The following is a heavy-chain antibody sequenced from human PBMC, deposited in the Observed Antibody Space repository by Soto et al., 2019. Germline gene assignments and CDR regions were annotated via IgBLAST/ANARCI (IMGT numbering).Heavy chain of an antibody. Sequence: EVQLVESGGGVVRPGGSLRLSCAASGFTFDDYGMSWVRQAPGKGLEWVSGINWNGGSTGYADSVKGRFTISRDNAKNSLYLQMNSLRAEDTALYHCARAGYCSSTSCYAYYYYYMDVWGKGTTVTVSS. CDR2: INWNGGST. D-gene: IGHD2-2*01. J-gene: IGHJ6*03. CDR3: ARAGYCSSTSCYAYYYYYMDV. CDR1: GFTFDDYG. V-gene: IGHV3-20*01.